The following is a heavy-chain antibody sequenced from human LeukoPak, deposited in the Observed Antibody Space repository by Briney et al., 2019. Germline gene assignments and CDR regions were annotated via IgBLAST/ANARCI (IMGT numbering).Heavy chain of an antibody. CDR2: IKQDGSEK. J-gene: IGHJ4*02. Sequence: PGGSLRLSCAASGFTFSSYWMSWVRQAPGKGLEWVANIKQDGSEKYYVDSVKGRFTISRDNAKNSLYLQMNSLRAEDTAVYYCAREINYYDSRLDYWGQGTLVTVSS. CDR3: AREINYYDSRLDY. V-gene: IGHV3-7*01. D-gene: IGHD3-22*01. CDR1: GFTFSSYW.